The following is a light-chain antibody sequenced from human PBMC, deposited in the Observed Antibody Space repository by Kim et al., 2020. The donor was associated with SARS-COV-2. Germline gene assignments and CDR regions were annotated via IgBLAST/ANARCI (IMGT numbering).Light chain of an antibody. J-gene: IGLJ3*02. CDR1: SSDVGGYNY. CDR3: SSYTSSSTLRV. CDR2: DVS. V-gene: IGLV2-14*03. Sequence: SITISCTGTSSDVGGYNYVSWYQQHPGNAPKLMIYDVSNRPSGVSNRFSGSESGNTASLTISGLQAEDEADYYCSSYTSSSTLRVFGGGTQLTFL.